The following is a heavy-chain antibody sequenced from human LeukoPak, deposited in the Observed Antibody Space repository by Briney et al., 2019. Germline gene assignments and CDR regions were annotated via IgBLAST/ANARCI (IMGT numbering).Heavy chain of an antibody. V-gene: IGHV4-4*07. J-gene: IGHJ4*02. D-gene: IGHD3-10*01. Sequence: SETLSLTCTVSGGSISSYYWSWIRQPAGKGLEWIGRIYTSGSTNYNPSLKSRVTISVDTSKNQFSLKLSSVTAADTAVYYCAREGITMVRGVITGWGQGTLVTVSS. CDR2: IYTSGST. CDR1: GGSISSYY. CDR3: AREGITMVRGVITG.